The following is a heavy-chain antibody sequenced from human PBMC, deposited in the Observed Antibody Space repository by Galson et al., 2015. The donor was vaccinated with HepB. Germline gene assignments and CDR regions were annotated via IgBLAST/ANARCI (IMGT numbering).Heavy chain of an antibody. CDR3: ARGFLLKGFDP. D-gene: IGHD2/OR15-2a*01. J-gene: IGHJ5*02. Sequence: CAISGDSVSSNSAAWNWIRQSPSGGLEWLGRAYYSTKWKTDYAVSVKSRITISSDTSKNHLSLQLNSVTPEDTAVYYCARGFLLKGFDPWGQGTLVTVSS. CDR2: AYYSTKWKT. V-gene: IGHV6-1*01. CDR1: GDSVSSNSAA.